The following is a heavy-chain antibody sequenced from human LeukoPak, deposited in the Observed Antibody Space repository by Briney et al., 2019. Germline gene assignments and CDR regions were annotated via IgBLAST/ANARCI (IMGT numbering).Heavy chain of an antibody. CDR3: AKGYSTTSLRCFDY. V-gene: IGHV3-30-3*01. CDR2: ISYDGSNK. D-gene: IGHD6-13*01. CDR1: GFTFSSYA. J-gene: IGHJ4*02. Sequence: PGGSLRLSCAASGFTFSSYAMHWVRQAPGKGLEWVAVISYDGSNKYYADSVKGRFTISRDNSKNTLYLQMNSLRAEDTAVYYCAKGYSTTSLRCFDYWGQGTLVTVSS.